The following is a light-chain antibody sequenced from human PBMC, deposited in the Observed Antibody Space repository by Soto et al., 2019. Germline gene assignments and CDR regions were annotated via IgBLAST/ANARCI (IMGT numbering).Light chain of an antibody. CDR2: STN. V-gene: IGLV8-61*01. Sequence: QTVVTQEPSFSVSPGGTVTLTCGLSPGSVSTNYYPSGYQQTPGQAPRTLIYSTNTRSSGVPDRFSGSILGNKAALNITGAQAADESDYYCMLYLGNGIAVFGGGSKLTVL. CDR1: PGSVSTNYY. J-gene: IGLJ2*01. CDR3: MLYLGNGIAV.